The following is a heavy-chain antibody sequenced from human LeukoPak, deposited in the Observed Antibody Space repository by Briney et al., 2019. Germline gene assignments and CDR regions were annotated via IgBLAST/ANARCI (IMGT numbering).Heavy chain of an antibody. CDR2: IWYDGSNK. CDR1: GFTFSSYG. Sequence: GGSLRLSCAASGFTFSSYGMHWVRQAPGKGLAWVAVIWYDGSNKYYADSVKGRFTISRDNSKNTLYLQMNSLRAEDTAVYYCEKDLLWFGELSGNWFDPWGQGTLVTVSS. V-gene: IGHV3-33*06. CDR3: EKDLLWFGELSGNWFDP. J-gene: IGHJ5*02. D-gene: IGHD3-10*01.